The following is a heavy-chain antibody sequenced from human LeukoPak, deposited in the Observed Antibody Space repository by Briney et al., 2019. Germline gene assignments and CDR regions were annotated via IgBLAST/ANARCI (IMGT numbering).Heavy chain of an antibody. CDR1: GFTFSSYA. Sequence: PGGSLRLSCAASGFTFSSYAMHWVRQAPGKGLEWVAVISYDGSNKYYADSVKGRFTISRDNSKNTLYLQMNSLRAEDTAVYYCARAHFKGMLYSDNDWDAFDIWGQGTMVTVSS. CDR2: ISYDGSNK. CDR3: ARAHFKGMLYSDNDWDAFDI. D-gene: IGHD5-12*01. J-gene: IGHJ3*02. V-gene: IGHV3-30*04.